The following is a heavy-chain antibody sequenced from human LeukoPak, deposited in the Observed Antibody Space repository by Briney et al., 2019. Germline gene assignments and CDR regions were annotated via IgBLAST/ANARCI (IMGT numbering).Heavy chain of an antibody. V-gene: IGHV3-9*01. J-gene: IGHJ4*02. CDR3: AKGDTSSWYPPGCLDY. Sequence: GGSLRLSCAASGFTFDDYAMHWVRQAPGKGLEWVSGISWNSGSIGYADSVKGRFTISRDNAKNSLYLQMNSLRAEDTALYYCAKGDTSSWYPPGCLDYWGQGTLVTVSS. CDR1: GFTFDDYA. CDR2: ISWNSGSI. D-gene: IGHD6-13*01.